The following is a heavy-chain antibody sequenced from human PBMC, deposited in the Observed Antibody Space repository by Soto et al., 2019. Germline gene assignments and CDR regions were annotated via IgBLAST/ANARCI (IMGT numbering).Heavy chain of an antibody. CDR1: GYTFTSYA. V-gene: IGHV1-3*01. J-gene: IGHJ4*02. CDR3: ARVGDRWFGELLYTNFDY. CDR2: INSGNGNT. D-gene: IGHD3-10*01. Sequence: GASVKVSCKASGYTFTSYAMHWVRQAPGQRLEWMGWINSGNGNTKYSQKFQGRVTITRDTSASTAYMELSSLRSEDTALYYCARVGDRWFGELLYTNFDYWGQGTLVTVSS.